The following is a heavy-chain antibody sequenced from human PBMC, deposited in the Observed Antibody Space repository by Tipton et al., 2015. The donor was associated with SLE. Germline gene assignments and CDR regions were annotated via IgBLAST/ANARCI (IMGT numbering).Heavy chain of an antibody. CDR2: IYHSGST. D-gene: IGHD3-3*01. V-gene: IGHV4-38-2*01. Sequence: TLSLTCAVSGYSISSGYYWGWIRQPPGKGLEWIGSIYHSGSTYYNPSLKSRVTISVDTSKNQFSLKLSSVTAADTAVYYCARIYDSDAFDIWGQGTMVTVSS. J-gene: IGHJ3*02. CDR1: GYSISSGYY. CDR3: ARIYDSDAFDI.